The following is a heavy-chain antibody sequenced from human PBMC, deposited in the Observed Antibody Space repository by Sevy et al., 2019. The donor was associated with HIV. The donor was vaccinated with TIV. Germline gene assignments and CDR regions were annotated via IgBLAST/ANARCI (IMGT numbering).Heavy chain of an antibody. CDR3: VRADPAQHFDS. CDR2: IDPSAGNA. Sequence: ASVKVSCKPSGDTFTNDYMHLVRQASGQGLEWMGIIDPSAGNASYAEKFQGRVTMAWDTSTSTLYMDLSSLRSEDTAVYYCVRADPAQHFDSWGQGTLVTVSS. CDR1: GDTFTNDY. J-gene: IGHJ4*02. V-gene: IGHV1-46*01.